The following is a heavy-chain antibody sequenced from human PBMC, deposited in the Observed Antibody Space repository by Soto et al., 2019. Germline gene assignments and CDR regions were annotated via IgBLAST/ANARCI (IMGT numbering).Heavy chain of an antibody. CDR1: GGSFSGYY. V-gene: IGHV4-34*01. J-gene: IGHJ5*02. CDR2: INHSGST. CDR3: ERLSGSSGLWKNWFDP. Sequence: SETLSLTCAVYGGSFSGYYWSWIRQPPGKGLEWIGEINHSGSTNYNPSLKSRVTISVDTSKNQFSLKLSSVTAADTAVYYCERLSGSSGLWKNWFDPLGEGTLGTVSS. D-gene: IGHD1-26*01.